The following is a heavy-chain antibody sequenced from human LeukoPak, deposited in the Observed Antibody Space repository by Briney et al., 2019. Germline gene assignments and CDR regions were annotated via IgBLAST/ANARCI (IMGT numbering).Heavy chain of an antibody. Sequence: PGGSLRLSCAASGFTFSNYRMNWIRQAPGKGLEWVSYISSSGSTIYYADSVKGRFTISRDNAKNSLYLQMNSLRAEDTAVYYCARDGSIAAAGTGYWGQGTLVTVSS. V-gene: IGHV3-48*04. CDR1: GFTFSNYR. D-gene: IGHD6-13*01. CDR2: ISSSGSTI. CDR3: ARDGSIAAAGTGY. J-gene: IGHJ4*02.